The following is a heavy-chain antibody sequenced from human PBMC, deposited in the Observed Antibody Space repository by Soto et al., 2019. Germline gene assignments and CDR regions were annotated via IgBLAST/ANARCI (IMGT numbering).Heavy chain of an antibody. CDR2: IYYTGST. CDR3: ASHGLVDYGSGSNPYAFAI. V-gene: IGHV4-59*08. CDR1: GGSTYDYY. J-gene: IGHJ3*02. D-gene: IGHD3-10*01. Sequence: SETLSLTCTVSGGSTYDYYWSWIRQPPGKGLEWIGYIYYTGSTNYTPSLKSRVTISVDTSKNQFSLKLNSVTAADTAVYYCASHGLVDYGSGSNPYAFAIWGQATMVT.